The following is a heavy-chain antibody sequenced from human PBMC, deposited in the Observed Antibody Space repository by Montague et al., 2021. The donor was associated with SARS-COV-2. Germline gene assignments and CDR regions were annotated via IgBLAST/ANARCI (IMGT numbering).Heavy chain of an antibody. CDR3: ARENTVTTFGGPYYIDS. D-gene: IGHD4-17*01. CDR2: MYVSGST. J-gene: IGHJ4*02. CDR1: GSSVRSYY. Sequence: SETLSLTCIVSGSSVRSYYWSWIRQPPGKGMEWIGYMYVSGSTNYNPSLKSRVTISVDTSKNQFSLKLSPVTAADTAVYYCARENTVTTFGGPYYIDSWGQGTLVTVSA. V-gene: IGHV4-59*02.